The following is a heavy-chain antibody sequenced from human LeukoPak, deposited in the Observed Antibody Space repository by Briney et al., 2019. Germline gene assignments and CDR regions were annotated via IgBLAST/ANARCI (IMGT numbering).Heavy chain of an antibody. CDR3: ARGTSSGWYDGLDY. CDR2: INSDGSST. Sequence: GGSLRLSCAASGFTFSSYWMHWVRQVPGKGLVWVSRINSDGSSTSNADSVKGRFTISRDNAKNTLYLQMNSLRAEDTAVYYCARGTSSGWYDGLDYWGQGTLVTVSS. D-gene: IGHD6-19*01. V-gene: IGHV3-74*01. J-gene: IGHJ4*02. CDR1: GFTFSSYW.